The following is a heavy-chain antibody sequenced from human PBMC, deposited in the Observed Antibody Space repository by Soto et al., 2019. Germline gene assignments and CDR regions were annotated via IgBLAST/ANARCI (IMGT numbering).Heavy chain of an antibody. D-gene: IGHD3-16*01. V-gene: IGHV1-69*13. Sequence: SVKVSCKASGGTFNRYAISWVRQAPGQGLEWMGGIIPIFGIGNDAQRFQGRVTITADESTGTAYMELSSLRSEDTGVYYCARSFGTQYYFDYWGQGTLVTVSS. CDR1: GGTFNRYA. J-gene: IGHJ4*02. CDR2: IIPIFGIG. CDR3: ARSFGTQYYFDY.